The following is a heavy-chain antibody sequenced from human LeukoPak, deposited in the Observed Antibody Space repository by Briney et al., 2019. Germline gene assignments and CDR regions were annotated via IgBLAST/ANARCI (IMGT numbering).Heavy chain of an antibody. J-gene: IGHJ3*02. CDR3: ASDPRLNLAFDI. Sequence: GGSLRLSCAASGFTFSSYSMNWVRQAPGKGLEWVSYISSSSSTIYCADSVKGRFTISRDNAKNSLYLQMNSLRAEDTAVYYCASDPRLNLAFDIWGQGTMVTVSS. CDR1: GFTFSSYS. CDR2: ISSSSSTI. V-gene: IGHV3-48*04.